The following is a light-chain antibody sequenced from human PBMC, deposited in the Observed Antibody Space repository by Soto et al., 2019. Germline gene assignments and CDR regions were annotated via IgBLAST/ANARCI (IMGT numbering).Light chain of an antibody. CDR3: SSYTSISTPAV. J-gene: IGLJ2*01. Sequence: QSALTQPASVSGSPGQSITISCTGTSSDVGRYNFVSWFQQHPGKAPKLLIYEVSNRPSGVSTRFSGSKSGNTASLTISGLQAEDVADYYCSSYTSISTPAVFGGGTKLTVL. V-gene: IGLV2-14*01. CDR1: SSDVGRYNF. CDR2: EVS.